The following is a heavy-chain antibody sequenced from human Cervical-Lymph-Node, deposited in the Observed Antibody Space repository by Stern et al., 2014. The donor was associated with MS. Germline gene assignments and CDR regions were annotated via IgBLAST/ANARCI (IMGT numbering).Heavy chain of an antibody. CDR2: IHNTGTT. D-gene: IGHD2-15*01. J-gene: IGHJ5*02. CDR1: GGPITRGGYY. Sequence: QVQLQESGPGLVKPSETLTLTCTVSGGPITRGGYYWTWIRQHPGKGLEWIGYIHNTGTTYYNPSLQSRVSISVDTSMSQFSLKMTSMTAADTAVYYCARERVVVSSLGWFDPWGQGTLVTVSS. V-gene: IGHV4-31*03. CDR3: ARERVVVSSLGWFDP.